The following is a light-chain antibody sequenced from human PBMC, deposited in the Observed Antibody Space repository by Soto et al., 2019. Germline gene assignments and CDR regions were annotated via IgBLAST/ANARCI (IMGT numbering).Light chain of an antibody. J-gene: IGKJ1*01. CDR1: QGISHL. CDR3: QSYNDAST. Sequence: DIQMTQSPSSLSASVGDRVTITCRASQGISHLLAWYQQKPGQVPKLLIYAASTLLPGVPSRFSGSGSGTDFTLTSSSLQAEDVATYYCQSYNDASTFGQGTKVEI. CDR2: AAS. V-gene: IGKV1-27*01.